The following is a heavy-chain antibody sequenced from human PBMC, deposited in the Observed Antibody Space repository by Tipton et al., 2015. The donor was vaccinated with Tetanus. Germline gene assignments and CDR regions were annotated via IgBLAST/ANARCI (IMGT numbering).Heavy chain of an antibody. J-gene: IGHJ5*02. D-gene: IGHD2-2*01. CDR1: GGSISSGGYY. V-gene: IGHV4-31*03. CDR3: ARDQTFAVVVPAAGWNWFDP. Sequence: TLSLTCTVSGGSISSGGYYWSWIRQHPGKGLEWIGYIYYSGSTYYNPSLKSRVTISVDTSKNQFSLKLSSVTAADTAVYYCARDQTFAVVVPAAGWNWFDPWGQGTLVTVSS. CDR2: IYYSGST.